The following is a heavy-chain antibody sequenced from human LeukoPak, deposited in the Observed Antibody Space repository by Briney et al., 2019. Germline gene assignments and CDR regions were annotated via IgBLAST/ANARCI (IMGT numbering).Heavy chain of an antibody. CDR2: ISYDGSNK. V-gene: IGHV3-30*18. CDR3: AKDAFGGYCSSTSCPRSAFDI. J-gene: IGHJ3*02. D-gene: IGHD2-2*01. Sequence: GGSLRLSCAASGFTFDDYGMSWVRQAPGKGLEWVAVISYDGSNKYYADSVKGRFTISRDNSKNTLYLQMNSLRAEDTAVYYCAKDAFGGYCSSTSCPRSAFDIWGQGTMVTVSS. CDR1: GFTFDDYG.